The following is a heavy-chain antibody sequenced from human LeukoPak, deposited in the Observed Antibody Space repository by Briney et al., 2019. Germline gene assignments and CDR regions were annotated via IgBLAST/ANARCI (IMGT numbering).Heavy chain of an antibody. CDR2: ISSSSSYI. J-gene: IGHJ4*02. CDR1: GFTFSSYS. D-gene: IGHD5-12*01. V-gene: IGHV3-21*01. Sequence: GGSLRLSCAASGFTFSSYSMNWVRQAPGKGLEWVSSISSSSSYIYYADSVKGRFTISRDNARNSLYPQMNSLRAEDTAVYYCARVMGYSGYDYFDYWGQGTLVTVSS. CDR3: ARVMGYSGYDYFDY.